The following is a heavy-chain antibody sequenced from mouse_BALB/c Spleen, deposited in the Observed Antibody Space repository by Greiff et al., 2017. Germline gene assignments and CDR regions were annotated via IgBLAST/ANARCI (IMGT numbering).Heavy chain of an antibody. V-gene: IGHV5-4*02. CDR3: ARGIRQGWDY. CDR2: ISDGGSYT. J-gene: IGHJ4*01. D-gene: IGHD2-12*01. Sequence: EVKVEESGGGLVKPGGSLKLSCAASGFTFSDYYMYWVRQTPEKRLEWVATISDGGSYTYYPDSVKGRFTISRDNAKNNLYLQMSSLKSEDTAMYYCARGIRQGWDYWGQGTSVTVSS. CDR1: GFTFSDYY.